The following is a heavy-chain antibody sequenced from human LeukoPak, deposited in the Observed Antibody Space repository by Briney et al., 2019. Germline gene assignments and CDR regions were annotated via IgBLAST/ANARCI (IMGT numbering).Heavy chain of an antibody. D-gene: IGHD3-9*01. CDR1: GGSISSSNYY. CDR3: ARDPRHYDILTGYYNGAFDI. V-gene: IGHV4-39*07. CDR2: IYYSGST. J-gene: IGHJ3*02. Sequence: SETLSLTCTVSGGSISSSNYYWGWIRQPPGKGLEWIGSIYYSGSTNYNPSLKSRVTISVDTSKNQFSLKLSSVTAADTAVYYCARDPRHYDILTGYYNGAFDIWGQGTMVTVSS.